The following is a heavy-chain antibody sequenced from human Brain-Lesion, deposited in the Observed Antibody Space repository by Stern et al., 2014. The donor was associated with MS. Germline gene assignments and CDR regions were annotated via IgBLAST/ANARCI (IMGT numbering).Heavy chain of an antibody. Sequence: QVQLQESGPGLVKPSETLSLTCTVAGGSVSSTSYAWAWIRQPPGKGLEGIGTIYYSGNTYYSPSLKSPLTISLAPSKNQFSLQLRSVTAADTAVYYCAGEEDIRYCSGGSCTGNWFDPWGQGTLVTVSS. CDR1: GGSVSSTSYA. D-gene: IGHD2-15*01. CDR2: IYYSGNT. J-gene: IGHJ5*02. CDR3: AGEEDIRYCSGGSCTGNWFDP. V-gene: IGHV4-39*01.